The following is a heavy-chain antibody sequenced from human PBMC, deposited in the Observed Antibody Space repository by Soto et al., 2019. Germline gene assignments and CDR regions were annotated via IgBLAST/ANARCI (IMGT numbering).Heavy chain of an antibody. J-gene: IGHJ6*02. D-gene: IGHD5-18*01. V-gene: IGHV1-2*04. CDR3: ARDSGDRSSGYSYGYGGGDDSWGSRAGYYGMDV. Sequence: QVQLVQSGAEVKKPGASVKVSCKASGYTFTGYYMHWVRQAPGQGLEWMGWINPNSGGTNYAQKFQGWVTMTRDTSISTAYMELSRLRSDDTAVYYCARDSGDRSSGYSYGYGGGDDSWGSRAGYYGMDVWGQGTTVTVSS. CDR1: GYTFTGYY. CDR2: INPNSGGT.